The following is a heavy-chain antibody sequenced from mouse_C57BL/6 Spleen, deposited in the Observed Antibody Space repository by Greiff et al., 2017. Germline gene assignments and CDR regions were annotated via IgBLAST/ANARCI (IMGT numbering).Heavy chain of an antibody. CDR1: GYAFSSSW. Sequence: QVQLQQSGPELVKPGASVKISCKASGYAFSSSWMNWVKQRPGKGLEWIGRIYPGDGDTNYNGKFKGKATLTADKSSSTAYMQLSSLTSEDSAVYFCARGGKDYWGQGTTLTVAS. V-gene: IGHV1-82*01. J-gene: IGHJ2*01. CDR2: IYPGDGDT. CDR3: ARGGKDY.